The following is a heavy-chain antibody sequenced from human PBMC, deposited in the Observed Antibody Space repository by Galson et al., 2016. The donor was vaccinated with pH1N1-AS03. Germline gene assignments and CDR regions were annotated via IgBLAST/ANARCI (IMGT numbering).Heavy chain of an antibody. D-gene: IGHD4-23*01. CDR3: ATDGTFGSTVEH. J-gene: IGHJ4*02. CDR1: GFTFSDIG. V-gene: IGHV3-21*01. CDR2: ISSGSEYL. Sequence: SLRLSCAASGFTFSDIGMIWIRQAQGKGPEWVSSISSGSEYLDYADSLKGRFTISRDNAKNSLFLAMNSLRAEDTAVYYCATDGTFGSTVEHWGQGVLVTVSS.